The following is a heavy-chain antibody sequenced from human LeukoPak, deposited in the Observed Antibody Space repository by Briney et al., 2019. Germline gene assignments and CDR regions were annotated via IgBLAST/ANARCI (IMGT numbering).Heavy chain of an antibody. CDR3: ARDPSPNPPRYCSSTSCYPDAFFDY. J-gene: IGHJ4*02. D-gene: IGHD2-2*01. CDR2: INPSGGST. CDR1: GYTFTSYY. V-gene: IGHV1-46*01. Sequence: GASVKVSCAASGYTFTSYYMHWVRQAPGQGLEWMGIINPSGGSTSYAQKFQGRVTMTRDTSTSTVYMELSSLRSEDTAVYYCARDPSPNPPRYCSSTSCYPDAFFDYWGQGTLVTVSS.